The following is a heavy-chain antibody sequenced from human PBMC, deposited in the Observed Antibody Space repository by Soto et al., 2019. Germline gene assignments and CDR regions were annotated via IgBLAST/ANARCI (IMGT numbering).Heavy chain of an antibody. V-gene: IGHV4-31*03. CDR2: IYYSGST. CDR1: GGSISSGGYY. CDR3: ASGSRDAYKSHCFDP. Sequence: SETLSLTCTVSGGSISSGGYYWSWIRQHPGKGLEWIGYIYYSGSTYYNPSLKSRVTISVDTSKNQFSLKLSSVTAADTAVYYCASGSRDAYKSHCFDPCGQRTLVTVSS. J-gene: IGHJ5*02. D-gene: IGHD1-1*01.